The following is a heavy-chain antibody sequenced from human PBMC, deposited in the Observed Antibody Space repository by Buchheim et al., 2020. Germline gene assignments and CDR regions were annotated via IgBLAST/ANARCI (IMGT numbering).Heavy chain of an antibody. J-gene: IGHJ4*02. CDR3: ARDGGLIRGVGFDS. CDR2: IYHSGTT. CDR1: GASIGSSNW. Sequence: QVQLQESGPGLVKTSGTLSLNCAVSGASIGSSNWWSWVRQSPGKGLEWIGEIYHSGTTNYNPSLKSRVTISVDNFKNQFSMKLTSLTAADTAVYFCARDGGLIRGVGFDSWGQGT. V-gene: IGHV4-4*02. D-gene: IGHD3-10*01.